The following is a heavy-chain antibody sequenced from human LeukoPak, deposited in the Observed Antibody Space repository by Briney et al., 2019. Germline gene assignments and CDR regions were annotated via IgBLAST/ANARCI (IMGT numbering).Heavy chain of an antibody. J-gene: IGHJ4*02. V-gene: IGHV1-46*01. CDR2: INPSGGST. CDR3: ARDPYSNGWYDYFDY. CDR1: GYSFTSYY. Sequence: GASVKVSCKASGYSFTSYYMHWVRQAPGQGLEWMGIINPSGGSTSYAQKFQDRVTMTRDTSTSTVYMELSSLRSEDTAVYYCARDPYSNGWYDYFDYWGQGTLVTVSS. D-gene: IGHD6-19*01.